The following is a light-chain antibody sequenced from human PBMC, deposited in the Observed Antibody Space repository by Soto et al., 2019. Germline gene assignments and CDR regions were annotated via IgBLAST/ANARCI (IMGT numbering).Light chain of an antibody. CDR3: QQYNNCPPLT. J-gene: IGKJ4*01. Sequence: EIVMTQSPATLSVSPGERATLSCRASQSVSSNLAWYQKKPGQAPRLLIYGASTRATGIPARFSGSGSGTEFTLTISSLQSEDFAVYYCQQYNNCPPLTFGGGTKVEIK. CDR2: GAS. V-gene: IGKV3-15*01. CDR1: QSVSSN.